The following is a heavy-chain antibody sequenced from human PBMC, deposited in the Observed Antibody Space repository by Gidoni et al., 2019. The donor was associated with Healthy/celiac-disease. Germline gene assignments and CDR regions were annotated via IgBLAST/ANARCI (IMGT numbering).Heavy chain of an antibody. CDR3: ATIVGARAFDI. CDR1: GFTFSSYA. Sequence: QVQLVESGGGVVQPGRSLRLSCAASGFTFSSYAMPWVRQAPGKGLEWVAVISDDGSNKYYADSVKGRFTISRDNSKNTLYLQMNSLRAEDTAVYYCATIVGARAFDIWGQGTMVTVSS. V-gene: IGHV3-30*01. CDR2: ISDDGSNK. J-gene: IGHJ3*02. D-gene: IGHD1-26*01.